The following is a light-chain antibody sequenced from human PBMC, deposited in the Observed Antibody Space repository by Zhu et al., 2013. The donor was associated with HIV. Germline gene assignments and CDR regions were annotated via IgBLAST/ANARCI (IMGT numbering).Light chain of an antibody. V-gene: IGKV4-1*01. J-gene: IGKJ2*01. Sequence: DIVMTQSPDSLAVSLGERATINCKSSQSVLYSSNNKNYFAWYQQKPGQPPKLLIYWASTRESGVPDRFSGSGSGTDFTLTISSLQAEDVAVYYCQQYYSTPYTFGQGTKLEIK. CDR2: WAS. CDR1: QSVLYSSNNKNY. CDR3: QQYYSTPYT.